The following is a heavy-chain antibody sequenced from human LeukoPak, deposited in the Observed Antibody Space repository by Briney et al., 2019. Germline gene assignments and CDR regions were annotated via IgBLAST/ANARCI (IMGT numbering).Heavy chain of an antibody. Sequence: PSETLSLTCTVSGGSISSYYWGWIRQPPGKGLEWIGSIYHSGSTYYNPSLKSRVTISVDTSKNQFSLKLSSVTAADTAVYYCARRLDYGDYWGYWGQGTLVTVSS. V-gene: IGHV4-38-2*02. CDR1: GGSISSYY. CDR2: IYHSGST. CDR3: ARRLDYGDYWGY. J-gene: IGHJ4*02. D-gene: IGHD4-17*01.